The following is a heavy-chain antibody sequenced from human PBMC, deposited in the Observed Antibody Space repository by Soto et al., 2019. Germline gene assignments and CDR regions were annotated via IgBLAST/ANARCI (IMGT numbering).Heavy chain of an antibody. CDR1: GGSFRNYY. J-gene: IGHJ5*02. CDR2: VNHSGEA. Sequence: PSETLSLTCGVYGGSFRNYYWIWVRQPPGKGLEWIGEVNHSGEATYNPSLQSRVTISLDTSNNHFSLKMTSLTAADTALYFCTREERFPRYWFDPWGQGTQVTVYS. D-gene: IGHD3-10*01. V-gene: IGHV4-34*01. CDR3: TREERFPRYWFDP.